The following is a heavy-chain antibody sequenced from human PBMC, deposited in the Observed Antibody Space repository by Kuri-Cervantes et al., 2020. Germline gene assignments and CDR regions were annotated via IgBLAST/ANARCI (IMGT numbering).Heavy chain of an antibody. CDR1: GYTLTELS. CDR3: ARGRKTTVAPPLDY. J-gene: IGHJ4*02. CDR2: INPSGGST. Sequence: ASVKVSCKVSGYTLTELSMHWVRQAPGKGLEWMGIINPSGGSTSYAQKFQGRVTMTRDTSTSTVYMELSSLRSDDTAVYYCARGRKTTVAPPLDYWGQGTLVTVSS. V-gene: IGHV1-46*01. D-gene: IGHD4-23*01.